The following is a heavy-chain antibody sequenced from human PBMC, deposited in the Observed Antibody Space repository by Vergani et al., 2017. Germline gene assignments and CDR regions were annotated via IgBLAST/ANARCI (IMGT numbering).Heavy chain of an antibody. J-gene: IGHJ5*02. CDR3: ARVPRIESWFDP. V-gene: IGHV4-39*07. Sequence: QLQLQESGPGLVKPSETLSLTCTVSGGSISSSSYYWGWIRQPPGKGLEWIGSIYYSGRTYYNPSLRSRGTISVDTSKSLFSLKLSSVTAADTAVYYCARVPRIESWFDPWGQGTLVTVSS. CDR1: GGSISSSSYY. CDR2: IYYSGRT.